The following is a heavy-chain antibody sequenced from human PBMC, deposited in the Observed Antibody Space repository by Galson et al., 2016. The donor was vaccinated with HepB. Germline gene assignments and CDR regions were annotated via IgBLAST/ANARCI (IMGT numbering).Heavy chain of an antibody. J-gene: IGHJ4*02. CDR1: GFTFSSYS. D-gene: IGHD1-26*01. Sequence: SLRLSCAASGFTFSSYSMNWVRQAPGKGLEWVSSISSSSSYIYYADSVKGRFTISRDNAKNSLYLQRNSLRAEDTAVYYCAKGDIVGAIFDDWGQGTLVTVSS. V-gene: IGHV3-21*01. CDR3: AKGDIVGAIFDD. CDR2: ISSSSSYI.